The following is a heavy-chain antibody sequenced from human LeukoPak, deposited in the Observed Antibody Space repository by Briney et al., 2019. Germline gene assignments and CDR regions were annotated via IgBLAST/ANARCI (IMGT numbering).Heavy chain of an antibody. V-gene: IGHV1-18*01. Sequence: ASVKVSCKASGYTFTSYGISWVRQAPGQGLEWMGWISDFNGNINHAQNFQDRVTMTTDTSTSTAYLELRSLRSDDTAVYFCARVPNQYCTSRCYYTAFDIWGQGTMVTVSS. CDR3: ARVPNQYCTSRCYYTAFDI. CDR2: ISDFNGNI. CDR1: GYTFTSYG. J-gene: IGHJ3*02. D-gene: IGHD2/OR15-2a*01.